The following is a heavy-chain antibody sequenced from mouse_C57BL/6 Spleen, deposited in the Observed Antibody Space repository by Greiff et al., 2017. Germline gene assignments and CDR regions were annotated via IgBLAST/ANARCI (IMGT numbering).Heavy chain of an antibody. CDR3: TRSLSNWYFDV. D-gene: IGHD6-5*01. J-gene: IGHJ1*03. CDR2: IDPETGGT. V-gene: IGHV1-15*01. Sequence: VQLQQSGAELVRPGASVTLSCKASGYTFTDYEMHWVKQTPVHGLEWIGAIDPETGGTAYNQKFKGKAILTADKSSSTAYMELRSLTSEDSAVYYCTRSLSNWYFDVWGTGTTVTVSS. CDR1: GYTFTDYE.